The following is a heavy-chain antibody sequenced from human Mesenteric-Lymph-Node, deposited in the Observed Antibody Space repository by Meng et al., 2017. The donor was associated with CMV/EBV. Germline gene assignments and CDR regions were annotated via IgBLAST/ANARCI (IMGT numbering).Heavy chain of an antibody. V-gene: IGHV1-69*04. Sequence: SVKVSCKASGDSFSTYPINWVRQAPGQGLEWMGRIIPIVGVPSYAQDFQGRVTIVADRSTRTAYLELKSLRSGDTAVYYCARVYDQVNGMDVWGQGTTVTVSS. D-gene: IGHD2-8*01. CDR1: GDSFSTYP. CDR2: IIPIVGVP. CDR3: ARVYDQVNGMDV. J-gene: IGHJ6*02.